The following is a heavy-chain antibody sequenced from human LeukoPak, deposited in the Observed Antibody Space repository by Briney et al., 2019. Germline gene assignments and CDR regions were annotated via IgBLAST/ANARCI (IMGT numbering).Heavy chain of an antibody. Sequence: GGSLRLSCAASGFTFSSYSMTWVRQAPGKGMEWVSAVIGSGSYTYYADPAKGRFTIFRDNSKSTLYLQLTSLRADDTAVYYCASRGGSGKYDFDFWGQGALVTVSS. CDR2: VIGSGSYT. J-gene: IGHJ4*02. CDR1: GFTFSSYS. D-gene: IGHD3-10*01. V-gene: IGHV3-23*01. CDR3: ASRGGSGKYDFDF.